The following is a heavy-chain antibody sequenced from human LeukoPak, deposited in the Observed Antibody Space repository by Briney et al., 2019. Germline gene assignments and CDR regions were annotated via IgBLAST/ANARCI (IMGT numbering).Heavy chain of an antibody. CDR2: INTDGSST. V-gene: IGHV3-74*01. CDR1: GFTFDDYA. J-gene: IGHJ5*02. CDR3: ASARSGLRDP. D-gene: IGHD2-15*01. Sequence: PGRSLRLSCAASGFTFDDYAMHWVRQAPGKGLVWVSRINTDGSSTSYADSVKGRFTISRDNAKNTLYLQMNSLRAEDTAVYYCASARSGLRDPWGQGTLVTVSS.